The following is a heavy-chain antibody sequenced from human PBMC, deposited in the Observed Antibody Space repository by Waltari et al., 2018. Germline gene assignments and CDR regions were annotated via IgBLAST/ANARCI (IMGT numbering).Heavy chain of an antibody. D-gene: IGHD3-22*01. V-gene: IGHV3-23*01. CDR3: AKGVHYDTSVDWYFDY. CDR1: GFPFNNYA. J-gene: IGHJ4*02. Sequence: PGGSLRLSCAASGFPFNNYAMNWVRQAPGKGLEWVSIVSGSGDTTYYADFVKGRFTISRDNSKNTLYLQMNSLRAEDTAVFYCAKGVHYDTSVDWYFDYWGQGTMVTVSS. CDR2: VSGSGDTT.